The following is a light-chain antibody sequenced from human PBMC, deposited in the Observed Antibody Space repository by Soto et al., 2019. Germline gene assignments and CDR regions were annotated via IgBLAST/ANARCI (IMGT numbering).Light chain of an antibody. CDR1: SSTVGGFNV. CDR3: CSYVGATTYV. V-gene: IGLV2-23*01. CDR2: EGI. J-gene: IGLJ1*01. Sequence: QSVLTQPASVSGSPGQSITISCTGTSSTVGGFNVVSWYQQHPGKAPKVIIYEGIKRPSGVSNRFSGSNSGSTASLTISGLQAEDDADYYCCSYVGATTYVFGTGTRSPS.